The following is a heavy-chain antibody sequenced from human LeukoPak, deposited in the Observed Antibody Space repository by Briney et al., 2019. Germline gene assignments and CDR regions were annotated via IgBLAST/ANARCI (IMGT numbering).Heavy chain of an antibody. CDR3: AKGEIVDTALDY. V-gene: IGHV3-23*01. CDR2: ISGSGGNT. J-gene: IGHJ4*02. Sequence: GGSLRLSCTASRFTFSNYAMAWVRQAPGKGLEWVSAISGSGGNTYYADSVKGRFTISRDNSKNTLYLQMNSLRAEDTAIYYCAKGEIVDTALDYWGQGTLVTVSS. CDR1: RFTFSNYA. D-gene: IGHD5-18*01.